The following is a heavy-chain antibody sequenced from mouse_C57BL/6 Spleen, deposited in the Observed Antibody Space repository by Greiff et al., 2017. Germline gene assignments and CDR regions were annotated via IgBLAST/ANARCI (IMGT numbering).Heavy chain of an antibody. CDR2: IYPGDGDT. V-gene: IGHV1-80*01. CDR3: ARGLVYAMDY. J-gene: IGHJ4*01. Sequence: VQLQESGAELVKPGASVKISCKASGYAFSSYWMNWVKQRPGKGLEWIGQIYPGDGDTNYNGKFKGKATLTADKSSSTAYMQLSSLASEDSAVYLCARGLVYAMDYWGQGTSVTVSS. CDR1: GYAFSSYW.